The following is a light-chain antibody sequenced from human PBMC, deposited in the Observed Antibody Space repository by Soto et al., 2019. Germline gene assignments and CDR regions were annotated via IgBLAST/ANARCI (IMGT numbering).Light chain of an antibody. CDR3: HQYNTWPFFT. Sequence: EIARTQTPATRSVSPGERVTHSCGASQSVSSYLAWYQQKSGQPPRLLIYDASTRATGIPARFSGSGSGTEFTLTVTSLQSEDFAIYYCHQYNTWPFFTFGPGTKVDI. CDR1: QSVSSY. J-gene: IGKJ3*01. CDR2: DAS. V-gene: IGKV3-15*01.